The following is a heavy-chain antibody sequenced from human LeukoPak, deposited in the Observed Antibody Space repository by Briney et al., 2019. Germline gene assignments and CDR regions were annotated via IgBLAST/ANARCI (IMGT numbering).Heavy chain of an antibody. CDR1: GGSISSYY. CDR3: ARHQSSYGYDY. D-gene: IGHD5-18*01. J-gene: IGHJ4*02. Sequence: TSETLSLTCTVSGGSISSYYWSWIRQPPGKGLEWMGYIYYSGSTNYNPSLKSRVTISVDTSKNQFSLKLSSVTAADTAVYYCARHQSSYGYDYWGQGTLVTVSS. V-gene: IGHV4-59*08. CDR2: IYYSGST.